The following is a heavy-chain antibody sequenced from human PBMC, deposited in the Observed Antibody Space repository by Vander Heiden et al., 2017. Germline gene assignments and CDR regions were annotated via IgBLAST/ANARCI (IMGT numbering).Heavy chain of an antibody. D-gene: IGHD5-12*01. CDR3: AKERGSSGYERGGGFDY. CDR1: GISFTNYA. CDR2: ISGSGGCG. Sequence: EVQVLESGGGLVRSGGSLRLSCAASGISFTNYAITWVRQAPGKGLEGVSVISGSGGCGDDAEAVKGRFTISRDNSKNTLYLKMNSRRAEDTAVYYCAKERGSSGYERGGGFDYWGQETLVTVSS. V-gene: IGHV3-23*01. J-gene: IGHJ4*02.